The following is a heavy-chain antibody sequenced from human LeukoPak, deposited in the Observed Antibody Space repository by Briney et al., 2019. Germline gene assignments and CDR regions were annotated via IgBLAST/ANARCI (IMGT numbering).Heavy chain of an antibody. Sequence: SSETLSLTCAVYGGSFSGYYWSWIRQPPGKGLEWIREINHSGSTNYNPSLKSRVTISVDTSKNQFSLKLSSEPAADTGVYYCASLAREGGDGSGCDKWCHPGAGETRVSVS. V-gene: IGHV4-34*01. D-gene: IGHD6-25*01. J-gene: IGHJ5*02. CDR3: ASLAREGGDGSGCDKWCHP. CDR2: INHSGST. CDR1: GGSFSGYY.